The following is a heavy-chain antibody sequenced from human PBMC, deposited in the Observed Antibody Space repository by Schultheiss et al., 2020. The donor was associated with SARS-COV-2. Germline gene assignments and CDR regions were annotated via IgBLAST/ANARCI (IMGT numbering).Heavy chain of an antibody. Sequence: SGPTLVKPTQTLTLTCTFSGFSLSTSGVGVGWIRQPPGKALEWLARIDWDDDKYYSTSLKTRLTISKDTSKNQVVLTMTNMDPVDTATYYCARQWLVLGVGAFDIWGQGTMVTVSS. CDR1: GFSLSTSGVG. V-gene: IGHV2-70*11. J-gene: IGHJ3*02. CDR3: ARQWLVLGVGAFDI. CDR2: IDWDDDK. D-gene: IGHD6-19*01.